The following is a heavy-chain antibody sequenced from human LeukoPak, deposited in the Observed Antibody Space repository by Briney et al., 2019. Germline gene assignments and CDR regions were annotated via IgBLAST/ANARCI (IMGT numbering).Heavy chain of an antibody. Sequence: PGGSLRLSCAASGFIVSDNHMNWVRQPPGKGLEWVSVMFGGGSTDYAESVKGRFTISRDNSKKKVYLQMNSLRAEDTAVYYCARGVPYYYHYYIDVWGKGTTVTVSS. J-gene: IGHJ6*03. V-gene: IGHV3-53*01. D-gene: IGHD3-10*01. CDR3: ARGVPYYYHYYIDV. CDR2: MFGGGST. CDR1: GFIVSDNH.